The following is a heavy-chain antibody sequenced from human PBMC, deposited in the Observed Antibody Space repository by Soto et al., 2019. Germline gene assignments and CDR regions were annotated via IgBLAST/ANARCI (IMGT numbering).Heavy chain of an antibody. CDR3: ARGGSDYGDYVIVGDDY. J-gene: IGHJ4*02. D-gene: IGHD4-17*01. CDR1: GGSISSYY. Sequence: PSETLSLTCTVSGGSISSYYWSWIRQPPGKGLEWIGYIYYSGSTNYNPSLKSRVTISVDTPKNQFSLKLSSVTAADTAVYYCARGGSDYGDYVIVGDDYWGQGTLVTVSS. CDR2: IYYSGST. V-gene: IGHV4-59*01.